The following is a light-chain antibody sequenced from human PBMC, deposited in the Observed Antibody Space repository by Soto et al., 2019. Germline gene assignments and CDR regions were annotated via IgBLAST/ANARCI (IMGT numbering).Light chain of an antibody. J-gene: IGLJ3*02. Sequence: QSALTQPASVSGSPGQSITISCTGTSSDVGSHNYVSWYQQHPGKGPRLMIYDVSNRPSGVSHRFSGSKSGNTASLTISGVQAEDEADYYCTSYTTTTTLVMFGTGTKLTVL. CDR1: SSDVGSHNY. V-gene: IGLV2-14*03. CDR2: DVS. CDR3: TSYTTTTTLVM.